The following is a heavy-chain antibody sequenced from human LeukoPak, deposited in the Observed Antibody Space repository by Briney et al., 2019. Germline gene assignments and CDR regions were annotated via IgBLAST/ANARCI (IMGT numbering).Heavy chain of an antibody. CDR3: ARDLLNEGNHLDY. V-gene: IGHV4-30-4*01. Sequence: SQTLSLTCTVSGGSISSGDYYWSWIRQPPGKGLEWIGYIYYSGSTYYNPSLKSRVTISVDTSKNQFSLKLSSVTAADTAVYYCARDLLNEGNHLDYWGQGTLVTVSA. D-gene: IGHD4-23*01. CDR2: IYYSGST. CDR1: GGSISSGDYY. J-gene: IGHJ4*02.